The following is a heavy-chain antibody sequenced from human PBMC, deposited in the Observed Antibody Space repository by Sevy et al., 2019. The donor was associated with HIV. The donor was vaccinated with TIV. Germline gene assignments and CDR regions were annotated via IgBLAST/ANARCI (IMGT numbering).Heavy chain of an antibody. J-gene: IGHJ6*03. CDR3: AKGAFATYYYYYYMDV. V-gene: IGHV3-43D*04. Sequence: GGCLRLSCAASGFTFDDYAMHWVRQAPGKGLEWVSLISWDGGSTYYADSVKGRFTISRDNSKNSLYLQMNSLRAEDTALYYCAKGAFATYYYYYYMDVWGKGTTVTVSS. CDR2: ISWDGGST. CDR1: GFTFDDYA.